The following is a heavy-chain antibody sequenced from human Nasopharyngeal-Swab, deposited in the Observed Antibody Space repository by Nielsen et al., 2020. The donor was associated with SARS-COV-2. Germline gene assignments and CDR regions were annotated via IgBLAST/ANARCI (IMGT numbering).Heavy chain of an antibody. V-gene: IGHV1-3*01. CDR2: INAGNGNT. CDR3: ARDGGAVAGLDY. D-gene: IGHD6-19*01. Sequence: ASVKVSCKASGYTFTSYAMHWVRQAPGQRLEWMGWINAGNGNTKYSQKFQGRVTITRDTSASTAYMELSSLRSEDTAVYYCARDGGAVAGLDYWGQGTLVTVSS. CDR1: GYTFTSYA. J-gene: IGHJ4*02.